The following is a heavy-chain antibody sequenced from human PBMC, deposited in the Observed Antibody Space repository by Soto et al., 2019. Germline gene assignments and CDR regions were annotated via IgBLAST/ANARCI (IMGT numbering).Heavy chain of an antibody. V-gene: IGHV3-30*09. D-gene: IGHD3-10*01. CDR1: GFTFSSYA. CDR3: ARGSKDSYPGSRIFDF. J-gene: IGHJ4*02. Sequence: WGSLRLSCAASGFTFSSYAMHWVRQAPGKGLEWVAVISYDVSNKYYADSVRGRFAISRDNSKNTLYLQMSTLRAEDSAIYYCARGSKDSYPGSRIFDFWGRGTLLTVSS. CDR2: ISYDVSNK.